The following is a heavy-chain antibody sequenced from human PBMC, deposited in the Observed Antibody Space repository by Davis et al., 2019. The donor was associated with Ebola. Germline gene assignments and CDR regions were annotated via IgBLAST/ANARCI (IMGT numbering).Heavy chain of an antibody. J-gene: IGHJ6*04. D-gene: IGHD1-14*01. Sequence: GESLKISCKGSGYSFTSYWIGWVRQMPGKGLAWMGIIYPGDSDTRYSPSFQGQVTMSADKSISTAYLHWSRLQASDTAVDYCARLGPDHYGMDVWGKGTTVTVSS. CDR3: ARLGPDHYGMDV. CDR2: IYPGDSDT. V-gene: IGHV5-51*01. CDR1: GYSFTSYW.